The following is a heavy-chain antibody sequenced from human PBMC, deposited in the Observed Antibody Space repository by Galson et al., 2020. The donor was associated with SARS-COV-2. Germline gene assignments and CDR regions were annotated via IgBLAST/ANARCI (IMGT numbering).Heavy chain of an antibody. CDR1: GFTVSSNY. Sequence: GGSLRLSCAASGFTVSSNYMSWVRQAPGKGLEWVSVIYSGGTTYYADSVKGRFTISRDISKNMLYRQMNSLRVGDTAVYYCVRGYSIGLDYWGQGTLVRVSS. V-gene: IGHV3-53*01. CDR2: IYSGGTT. CDR3: VRGYSIGLDY. J-gene: IGHJ4*02. D-gene: IGHD6-19*01.